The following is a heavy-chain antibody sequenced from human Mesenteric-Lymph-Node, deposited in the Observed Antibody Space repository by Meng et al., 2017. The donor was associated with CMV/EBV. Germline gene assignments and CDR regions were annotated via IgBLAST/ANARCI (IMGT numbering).Heavy chain of an antibody. D-gene: IGHD5-18*01. CDR2: IYYSGST. J-gene: IGHJ5*02. CDR1: GGSISSSSYY. V-gene: IGHV4-39*07. CDR3: ARVGSRYSSYWFDP. Sequence: SETLSLTCTVSGGSISSSSYYWGWIRQPPGKGLEWIGSIYYSGSTYYNPSLKSRVTISVDTSKNQFSLKLSSVTAADTAVYYCARVGSRYSSYWFDPWGQGTLVTV.